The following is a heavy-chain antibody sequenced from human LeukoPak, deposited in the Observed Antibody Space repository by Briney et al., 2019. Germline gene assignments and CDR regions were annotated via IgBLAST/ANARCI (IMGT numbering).Heavy chain of an antibody. CDR3: AKQQWLVNYYYYMDV. V-gene: IGHV3-23*01. CDR2: ISGSGGST. CDR1: GFTFSSYA. Sequence: TGGSLRLSCAASGFTFSSYAMSWVRQAPGKGLAWVSAISGSGGSTYYADSVKGRFTISRDNSKNTLYLQMNSLRAEDTAVYYCAKQQWLVNYYYYMDVWGKGTTVTVSS. D-gene: IGHD6-19*01. J-gene: IGHJ6*03.